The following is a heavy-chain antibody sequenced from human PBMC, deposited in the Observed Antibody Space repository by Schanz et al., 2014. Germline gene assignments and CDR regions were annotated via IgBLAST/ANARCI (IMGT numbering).Heavy chain of an antibody. J-gene: IGHJ5*02. V-gene: IGHV4-39*01. CDR1: GTSITSSTYY. CDR3: ARPSSVVGITGWFDT. D-gene: IGHD3-22*01. Sequence: QLQLRESGPGLVKPSETLSLICSVSGTSITSSTYYWGWIRQPPGKGPEWIGSISYSGNTYYTPSLKSRVTISLDTSKNQFSRKLPSVTAADTAVYYCARPSSVVGITGWFDTWGQGTLVTVSS. CDR2: ISYSGNT.